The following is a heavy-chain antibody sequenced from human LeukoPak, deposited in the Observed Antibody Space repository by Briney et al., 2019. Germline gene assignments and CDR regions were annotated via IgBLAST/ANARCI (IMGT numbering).Heavy chain of an antibody. CDR2: IKQGGSEK. J-gene: IGHJ4*02. Sequence: GGSLRLSCAASGFTFSGYWMSWVRQAPGKGLEWVANIKQGGSEKYYVDSVKGRFTISRDNSKNTLYLQMNSLRAEDTAVYYCAKGEYSSSSLVDYWGQGTLVTVSS. V-gene: IGHV3-7*03. CDR1: GFTFSGYW. D-gene: IGHD6-6*01. CDR3: AKGEYSSSSLVDY.